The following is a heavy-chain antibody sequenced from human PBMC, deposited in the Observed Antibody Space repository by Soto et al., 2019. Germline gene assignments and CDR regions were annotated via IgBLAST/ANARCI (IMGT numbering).Heavy chain of an antibody. V-gene: IGHV1-2*04. Sequence: QVQLVQSGAEVKKPGASVKVSCKASGYTFTGYYMHWVRQAPGQGLEWMGWINPNSGGTNYAQKFQGWVTMTRDTXIXXAYMELSRLRSDDTAVYYCARGGRGYSYGLGSMDVWGQGTTVTVSS. D-gene: IGHD5-18*01. CDR2: INPNSGGT. J-gene: IGHJ6*02. CDR1: GYTFTGYY. CDR3: ARGGRGYSYGLGSMDV.